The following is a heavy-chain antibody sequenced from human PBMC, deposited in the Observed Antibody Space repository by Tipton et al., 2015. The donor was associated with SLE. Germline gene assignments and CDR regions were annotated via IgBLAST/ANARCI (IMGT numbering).Heavy chain of an antibody. D-gene: IGHD6-13*01. CDR2: IKQDGSEK. CDR3: APHRGDSSSWFDY. V-gene: IGHV3-7*01. Sequence: SLRLSCAASGFTFSSYWMSWVRQAPGKGLEWVANIKQDGSEKYYVDSVKGRFTISRDNAKNSLYLQMNSLRAEDTAVYYCAPHRGDSSSWFDYWGQGTLVTVSS. CDR1: GFTFSSYW. J-gene: IGHJ4*02.